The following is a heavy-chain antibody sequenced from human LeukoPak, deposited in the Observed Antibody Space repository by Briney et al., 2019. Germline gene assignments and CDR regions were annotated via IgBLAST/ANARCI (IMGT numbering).Heavy chain of an antibody. CDR3: ARVREGDAFDI. V-gene: IGHV3-7*04. D-gene: IGHD3-10*01. CDR1: GFTFSTFW. Sequence: PGGSLRLSCAASGFTFSTFWMTWVRQAPGKGLEWVANIKQDGGQKYYVDSVQGRFTISGDNGKNSLYLQMSSLRAEDTAVYYCARVREGDAFDIWGQGTMVTVFS. CDR2: IKQDGGQK. J-gene: IGHJ3*02.